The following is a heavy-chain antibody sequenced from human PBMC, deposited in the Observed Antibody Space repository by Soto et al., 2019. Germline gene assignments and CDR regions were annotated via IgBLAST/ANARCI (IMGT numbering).Heavy chain of an antibody. Sequence: PSETLSLTCTVSGGSISSSSYYWGWIRQPPGKGLEWIGSIYYSGSTYYNPSLKSRVTISVDTSKNQFSLKLSSVTAADTAVYYCARWKGFMGSGWYWFDPWGQGTLVTVSS. V-gene: IGHV4-39*01. J-gene: IGHJ5*02. CDR2: IYYSGST. CDR3: ARWKGFMGSGWYWFDP. D-gene: IGHD6-19*01. CDR1: GGSISSSSYY.